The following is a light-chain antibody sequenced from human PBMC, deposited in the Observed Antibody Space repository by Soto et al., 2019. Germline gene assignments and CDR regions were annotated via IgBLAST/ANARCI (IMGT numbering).Light chain of an antibody. J-gene: IGLJ1*01. CDR3: AAWDDSLNGFDV. CDR1: SSNIGSNT. Sequence: QSVLTQPPSASGTPGLRVTISCSGSSSNIGSNTVSWYQQLPGTAPKLLIYSNNRRPSGVPERFSGSNSGTSASLAISGLQSEDEADYYCAAWDDSLNGFDVFGTGTKLTVL. CDR2: SNN. V-gene: IGLV1-44*01.